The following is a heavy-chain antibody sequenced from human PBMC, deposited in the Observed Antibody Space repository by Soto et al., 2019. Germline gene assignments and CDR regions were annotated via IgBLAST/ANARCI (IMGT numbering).Heavy chain of an antibody. V-gene: IGHV4-30-4*08. Sequence: QVQLQESGPGLVTPSQTLSLTCTVSGGSISSGDCYWSWIRQPPGKGLEWIGYIDLTGRTYYNPSLKSRLAVSVDTSKNQFSLTLSSVTAADTAVYFCARFSSLDKDYVVDVW. D-gene: IGHD6-19*01. CDR2: IDLTGRT. CDR3: ARFSSLDKDYVVDV. CDR1: GGSISSGDCY. J-gene: IGHJ6*01.